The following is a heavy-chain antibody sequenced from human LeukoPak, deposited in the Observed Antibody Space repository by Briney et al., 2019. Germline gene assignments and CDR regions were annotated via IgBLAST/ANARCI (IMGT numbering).Heavy chain of an antibody. J-gene: IGHJ4*02. CDR2: INHSGST. Sequence: KTSETLSLTCAVYGGPFSGYYWTWIRQPPGKGLEWVGEINHSGSTDYTPSLKSRVTISLDTSGSQFSLKLSSVTAADTAVYYCARASGTFDSWGQGTLVTVSS. V-gene: IGHV4-34*01. D-gene: IGHD1-1*01. CDR3: ARASGTFDS. CDR1: GGPFSGYY.